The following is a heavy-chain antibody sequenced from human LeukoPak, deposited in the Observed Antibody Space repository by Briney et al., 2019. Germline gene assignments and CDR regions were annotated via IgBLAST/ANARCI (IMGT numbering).Heavy chain of an antibody. CDR3: ARDDYLDS. D-gene: IGHD3-16*01. J-gene: IGHJ4*02. Sequence: PGGSLRLSCAASGFTFSGYWMAWVRQAPGRGLEWVAHIKQDGSDKNYVDPVKGRFTISRDNAKNSVFLQMNSLRAGDTAVYYCARDDYLDSWGQGTLVTVSS. V-gene: IGHV3-7*05. CDR1: GFTFSGYW. CDR2: IKQDGSDK.